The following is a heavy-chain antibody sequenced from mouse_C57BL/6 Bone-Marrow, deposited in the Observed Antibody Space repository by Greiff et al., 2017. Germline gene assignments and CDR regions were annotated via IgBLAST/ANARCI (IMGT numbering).Heavy chain of an antibody. CDR3: ARRGVVALDY. J-gene: IGHJ2*01. V-gene: IGHV5-6*02. Sequence: DVKLQESGGDLVKPGGSLKLSCAASGFTFSSYGMSWVRQTPDKRLEWVATISSGGSYTYYPDSVKGRFTISRDTAKNTLYLQMSSLKSEDTAMYYCARRGVVALDYWGQGTTLTVSS. CDR2: ISSGGSYT. D-gene: IGHD1-1*01. CDR1: GFTFSSYG.